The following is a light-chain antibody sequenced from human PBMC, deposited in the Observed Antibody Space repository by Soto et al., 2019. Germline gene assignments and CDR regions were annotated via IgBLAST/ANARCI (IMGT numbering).Light chain of an antibody. CDR1: SSDVGGYNY. Sequence: QSVLTQPASVSGSPGQSITISCTGTSSDVGGYNYVSWYQQHPGKAPRFLIYDVSNRPSGVSNRFSGSKSGATASLTISGLQAEDEADYYCTSYTSSSTYVFGTGTKVTVL. CDR2: DVS. CDR3: TSYTSSSTYV. V-gene: IGLV2-14*01. J-gene: IGLJ1*01.